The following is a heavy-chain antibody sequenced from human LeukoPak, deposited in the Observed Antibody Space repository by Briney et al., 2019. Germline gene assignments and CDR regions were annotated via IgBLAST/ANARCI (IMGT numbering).Heavy chain of an antibody. V-gene: IGHV1-69*10. CDR1: GGTFSSYA. J-gene: IGHJ6*02. Sequence: GASVKVSCQASGGTFSSYAISWGRQAPGQGLEWMGGVIPILGIANYAQKFQARVTITADKSTSTAYMELSSLRSEDTAVYYCAQRPSSSSYYYYGMDVWGQGTTVTVSS. CDR2: VIPILGIA. D-gene: IGHD6-13*01. CDR3: AQRPSSSSYYYYGMDV.